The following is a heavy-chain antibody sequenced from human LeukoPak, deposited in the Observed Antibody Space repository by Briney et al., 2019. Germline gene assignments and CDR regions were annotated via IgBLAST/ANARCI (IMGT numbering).Heavy chain of an antibody. CDR1: GFTFSSYT. CDR3: ARDDIAVATCFDY. D-gene: IGHD6-19*01. Sequence: GGSLRLSCAASGFTFSSYTMHWVRQAPGKGLEWVSYISSSSNTIYYADSVKGRFTISRDNAKNSLYLQMNSLRAEDTAVYYCARDDIAVATCFDYWGQGTLVTVSS. J-gene: IGHJ4*02. CDR2: ISSSSNTI. V-gene: IGHV3-48*04.